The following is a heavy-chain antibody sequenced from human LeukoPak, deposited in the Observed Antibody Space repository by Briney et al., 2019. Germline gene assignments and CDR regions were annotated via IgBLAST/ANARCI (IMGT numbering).Heavy chain of an antibody. CDR3: ARGDSISSRDYLFFFDY. J-gene: IGHJ4*01. CDR1: GYNFFTYG. D-gene: IGHD3-16*01. V-gene: IGHV1-18*01. CDR2: ISPHNGNA. Sequence: GASVKVSCKASGYNFFTYGITWVRQAPGQGLEWMGWISPHNGNANYAQKFQDRVIMTTDTSTNTAFMEVRSLRSDDTAMYYCARGDSISSRDYLFFFDYWGQGSLVTVSS.